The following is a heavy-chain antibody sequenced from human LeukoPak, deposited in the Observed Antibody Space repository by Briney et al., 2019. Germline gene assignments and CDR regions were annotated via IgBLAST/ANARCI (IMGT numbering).Heavy chain of an antibody. CDR3: AKDSGGGDCAFDS. V-gene: IGHV3-43*01. Sequence: PGGSLRLSCAASGFTFDDYTMHWVRQAPGKGLEWVSLISWDGGSTYYADSVKGRFTISRDNSKNTLYLQMNSLRAEDTVVYYCAKDSGGGDCAFDSWGHGALVTVSS. CDR2: ISWDGGST. CDR1: GFTFDDYT. J-gene: IGHJ4*01. D-gene: IGHD2-21*02.